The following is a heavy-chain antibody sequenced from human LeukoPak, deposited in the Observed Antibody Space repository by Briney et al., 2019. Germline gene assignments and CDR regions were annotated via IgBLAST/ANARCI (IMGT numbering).Heavy chain of an antibody. CDR3: ASSWPPLPVDTGMVIGGYYYYMDV. J-gene: IGHJ6*03. V-gene: IGHV1-69*06. CDR1: GGTFSSFV. CDR2: VIPMFATS. Sequence: SVKVPCMPSGGTFSSFVIIWVRQAPGQGREWMGGVIPMFATSNYAQKLQGRVTITADKATSTAYMELSGPRSEDTAVYYCASSWPPLPVDTGMVIGGYYYYMDVWGKGTTVTVSS. D-gene: IGHD5-18*01.